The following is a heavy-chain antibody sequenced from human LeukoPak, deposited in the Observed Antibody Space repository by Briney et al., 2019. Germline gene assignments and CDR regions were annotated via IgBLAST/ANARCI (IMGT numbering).Heavy chain of an antibody. Sequence: SETLSLTCAVSGGPFSGYFWSWIRQSSGKGLEWIGEIHNSGTTNYNPSLKSRVTISVDTSKNQFSLKLSSVTAADTAVYYCARRVDNDAFDIWGQGTMVTVSS. CDR3: ARRVDNDAFDI. J-gene: IGHJ3*02. D-gene: IGHD2-15*01. V-gene: IGHV4-34*01. CDR2: IHNSGTT. CDR1: GGPFSGYF.